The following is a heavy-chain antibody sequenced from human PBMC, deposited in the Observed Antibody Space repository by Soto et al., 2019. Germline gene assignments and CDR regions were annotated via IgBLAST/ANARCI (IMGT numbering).Heavy chain of an antibody. Sequence: SETLSLTCIVSGGSVGSGAYYWSWIRQPPGNALEWIGYIQYSGDTNYNSSLKSRVTISVDMSRNRFSLKLTSVAAADTAFYYCARHDYSDRAFDLWGQGTMVTVSS. D-gene: IGHD3-22*01. CDR3: ARHDYSDRAFDL. V-gene: IGHV4-61*08. CDR2: IQYSGDT. J-gene: IGHJ3*01. CDR1: GGSVGSGAYY.